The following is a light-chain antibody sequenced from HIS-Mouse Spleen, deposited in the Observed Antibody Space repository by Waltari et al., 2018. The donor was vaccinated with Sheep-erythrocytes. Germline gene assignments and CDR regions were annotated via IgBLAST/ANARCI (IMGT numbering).Light chain of an antibody. CDR3: QQYGSSPT. CDR2: VAS. V-gene: IGKV3-20*01. J-gene: IGKJ2*01. Sequence: EIVLTQSPGTLSLSPGERATLSCRASQSVSSSYLAWYQQKPGQAPRLLIYVASSRATGISDRFSGSGSGTDFTLTISRLEPEDFAVYYCQQYGSSPTFGQGTKLEIK. CDR1: QSVSSSY.